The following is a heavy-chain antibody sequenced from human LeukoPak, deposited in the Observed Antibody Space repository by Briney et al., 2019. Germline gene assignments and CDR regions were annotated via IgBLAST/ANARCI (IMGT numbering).Heavy chain of an antibody. V-gene: IGHV3-23*01. J-gene: IGHJ4*02. CDR3: AKARGSTTYYYDSSGYPHLYYFDY. CDR1: GFTFSSYA. D-gene: IGHD3-22*01. Sequence: GGSLRLSCAASGFTFSSYAMSWVRQAPGEGLEWVSGISGSGGSTYYADSVKGRFTISRDNSKNTLYLQMNSLRAEDTAVYYCAKARGSTTYYYDSSGYPHLYYFDYWGQGTLVTVSS. CDR2: ISGSGGST.